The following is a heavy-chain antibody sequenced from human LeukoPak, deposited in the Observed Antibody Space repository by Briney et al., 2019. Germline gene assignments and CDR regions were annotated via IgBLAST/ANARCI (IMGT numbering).Heavy chain of an antibody. CDR1: GFTVSSNY. CDR3: ARGKGWLQLRYFDY. J-gene: IGHJ4*02. V-gene: IGHV3-53*01. D-gene: IGHD5-24*01. Sequence: GGSLRLSCAASGFTVSSNYMSWVRQAPGKGLEWVSVIYSGGSTYYADSVKGRFTISRDNSKNTLYLQMNSLRAEDTAVYYCARGKGWLQLRYFDYWDQGTLVTVSS. CDR2: IYSGGST.